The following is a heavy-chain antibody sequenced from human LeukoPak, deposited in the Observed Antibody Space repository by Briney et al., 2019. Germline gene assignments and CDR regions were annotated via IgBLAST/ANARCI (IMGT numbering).Heavy chain of an antibody. V-gene: IGHV4-39*01. CDR3: AGRRSYYFDY. Sequence: SETLSLTCTVSGGSISSSSYYWGWIRQPPGKGLEWIGSIYYSGSTYYNPSLKSRVTISVDTSKNQFSLKLSSVTAADTAVYYCAGRRSYYFDYWGQGTLVTVSS. J-gene: IGHJ4*02. CDR2: IYYSGST. D-gene: IGHD1-26*01. CDR1: GGSISSSSYY.